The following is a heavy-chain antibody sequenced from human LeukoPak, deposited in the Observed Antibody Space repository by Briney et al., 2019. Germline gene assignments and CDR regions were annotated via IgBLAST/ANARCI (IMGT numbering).Heavy chain of an antibody. V-gene: IGHV3-33*01. CDR1: GFTFSRYG. J-gene: IGHJ4*02. Sequence: GGSLRLSCAASGFTFSRYGFHWVRQAPGKGLEWVAVIWYDGSNKYYADSVKGRFTISRDSSENTLYLQMNSLRAEDTAVYYCASRACTNGVCSLDYWGQGTLVTFSS. D-gene: IGHD2-8*01. CDR3: ASRACTNGVCSLDY. CDR2: IWYDGSNK.